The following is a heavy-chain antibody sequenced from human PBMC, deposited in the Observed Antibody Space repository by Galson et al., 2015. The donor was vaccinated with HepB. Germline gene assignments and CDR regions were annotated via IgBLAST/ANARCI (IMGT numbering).Heavy chain of an antibody. CDR3: TTEMGEWLSKEAFDI. CDR2: IKSKTDGGTT. Sequence: SLRLSCAASGFTFSNAWMSWVRQAPGKGLEWVGRIKSKTDGGTTDYAAPVKGRFTISRDDSKNTLYLQMNSLKTEDTAVYYCTTEMGEWLSKEAFDIWGQGTMVTVSS. V-gene: IGHV3-15*01. D-gene: IGHD3-3*01. CDR1: GFTFSNAW. J-gene: IGHJ3*02.